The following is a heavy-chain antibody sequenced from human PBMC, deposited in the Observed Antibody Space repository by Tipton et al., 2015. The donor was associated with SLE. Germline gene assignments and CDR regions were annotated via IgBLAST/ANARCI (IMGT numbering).Heavy chain of an antibody. V-gene: IGHV4-34*01. CDR3: ARRGIAAAGVDY. J-gene: IGHJ4*02. CDR1: GGSFSGYY. Sequence: TLSLTCAVYGGSFSGYYWSWIRQPPGTGLEWIGEINHSGSTNYNPSLKSRVTISVDTSKSQFSLRLSSVTAADTAVYYCARRGIAAAGVDYWGQGTLDAASS. D-gene: IGHD6-13*01. CDR2: INHSGST.